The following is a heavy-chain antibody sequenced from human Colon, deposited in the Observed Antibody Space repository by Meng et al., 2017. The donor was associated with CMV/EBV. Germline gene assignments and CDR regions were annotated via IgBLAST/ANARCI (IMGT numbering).Heavy chain of an antibody. D-gene: IGHD3-3*01. V-gene: IGHV4-61*01. CDR3: ARAGKKGDFWSTLPDGFDI. CDR2: MYYSGGT. Sequence: SGSDYWSWIRQPPGKGLEWIVHMYYSGGTNYNPSLKSRVTISVDTSKNQFSLKLSSVTAADTAVYYCARAGKKGDFWSTLPDGFDIWGQGTMVTVSS. CDR1: SGSDY. J-gene: IGHJ3*02.